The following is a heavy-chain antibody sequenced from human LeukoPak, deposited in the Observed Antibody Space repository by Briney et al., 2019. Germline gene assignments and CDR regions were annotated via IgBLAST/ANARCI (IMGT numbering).Heavy chain of an antibody. CDR1: GFTFSSYS. D-gene: IGHD3-10*01. CDR2: ISSSSSYI. Sequence: GGSLRLSCAASGFTFSSYSMNWVRQAPGKGLEWVSSISSSSSYIYYADSVKGRFTISRDNAKNSLYLQMNSQRAEDTAVYYCARDFRNYGSGSYQVWGQGTMVTVSS. CDR3: ARDFRNYGSGSYQV. J-gene: IGHJ3*01. V-gene: IGHV3-21*01.